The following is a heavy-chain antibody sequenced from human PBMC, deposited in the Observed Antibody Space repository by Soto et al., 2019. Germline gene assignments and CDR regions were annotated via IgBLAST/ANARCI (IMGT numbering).Heavy chain of an antibody. J-gene: IGHJ6*02. Sequence: PSETLSLTCTVSGGSISSGDYYWSWIRQPPGKGLEWIGYIYYSGSTYYNPSLKSRVTISVDTSKNQFSLKLSSVTAADTAVYYCARDRFRSGYDFSYYGMDVWGQGTTVTVSS. CDR2: IYYSGST. CDR3: ARDRFRSGYDFSYYGMDV. CDR1: GGSISSGDYY. D-gene: IGHD5-12*01. V-gene: IGHV4-30-4*01.